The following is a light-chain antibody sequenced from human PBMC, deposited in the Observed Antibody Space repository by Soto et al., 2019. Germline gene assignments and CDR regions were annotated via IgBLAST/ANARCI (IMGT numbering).Light chain of an antibody. CDR1: QSVSSSY. J-gene: IGKJ1*01. CDR2: GAS. CDR3: QQYGSSPPTT. Sequence: EIVLTQSPGTLSLSPGERATLSCRASQSVSSSYLAWYQQKPGRAPRLLIYGASSRATGIPDRFSGSGSGTDFTLTISRLEPEDFAVYYCQQYGSSPPTTFGQGTKVDI. V-gene: IGKV3-20*01.